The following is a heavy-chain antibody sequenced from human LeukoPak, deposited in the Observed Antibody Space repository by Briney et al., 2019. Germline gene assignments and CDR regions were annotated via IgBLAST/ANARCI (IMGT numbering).Heavy chain of an antibody. CDR3: SRARLSSGYDDNWFDP. CDR2: IKSDGSST. Sequence: PGGSLRLSCAASGFTFSSYWMHWVRQAPGKGPVWVSRIKSDGSSTSYADSVKGRFTVFRDNAKNTLYLQMDSLRAEDTAVYYCSRARLSSGYDDNWFDPWGQGTLVTVSS. CDR1: GFTFSSYW. V-gene: IGHV3-74*01. J-gene: IGHJ5*02. D-gene: IGHD5-12*01.